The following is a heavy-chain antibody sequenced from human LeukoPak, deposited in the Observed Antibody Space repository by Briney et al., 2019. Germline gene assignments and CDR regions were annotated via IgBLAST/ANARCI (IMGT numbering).Heavy chain of an antibody. J-gene: IGHJ6*03. CDR1: GYTFTNYD. V-gene: IGHV1-8*01. D-gene: IGHD6-6*01. CDR3: ARGVRRQLVLHYYYYMDV. Sequence: VASVKVSCKASGYTFTNYDIMWVRQATGQGPEWMGWMNSNSGNTGYAQKFQGRVTMTRNTSISTAYMELSSLRSEDTAVYYCARGVRRQLVLHYYYYMDVWGKGTTVTVSS. CDR2: MNSNSGNT.